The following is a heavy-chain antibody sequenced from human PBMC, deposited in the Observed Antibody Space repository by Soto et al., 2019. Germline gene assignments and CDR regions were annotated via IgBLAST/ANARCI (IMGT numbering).Heavy chain of an antibody. Sequence: ASVKVSCKASGYTFTGYYMHWVRQAPGQGLEWMGWINPNSGGTNYAQKFQGWVTMTRDTSISTAYMELSRLRSDDTAVYYCARGGVITVTTIRSVDRNWFDPWGQGTLVTVSS. V-gene: IGHV1-2*04. CDR2: INPNSGGT. J-gene: IGHJ5*02. D-gene: IGHD4-17*01. CDR1: GYTFTGYY. CDR3: ARGGVITVTTIRSVDRNWFDP.